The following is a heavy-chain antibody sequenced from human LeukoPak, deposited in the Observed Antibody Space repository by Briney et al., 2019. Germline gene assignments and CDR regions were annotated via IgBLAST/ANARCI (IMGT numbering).Heavy chain of an antibody. CDR2: INHSGST. CDR1: GGSFSGYY. V-gene: IGHV4-34*01. J-gene: IGHJ6*02. CDR3: ARGPYYYGSGSYYKSSARDYYYYYGMDV. Sequence: SETLSLTCAVYGGSFSGYYWSWIRQPPGKGLEWIGEINHSGSTNYNPSLKSRVTISVDTSKNQFSLKLSSVTAADAAVYYCARGPYYYGSGSYYKSSARDYYYYYGMDVWGQGTTATVSS. D-gene: IGHD3-10*01.